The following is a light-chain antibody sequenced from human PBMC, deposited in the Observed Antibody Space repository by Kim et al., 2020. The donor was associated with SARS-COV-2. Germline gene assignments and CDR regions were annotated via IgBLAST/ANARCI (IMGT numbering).Light chain of an antibody. J-gene: IGLJ3*02. V-gene: IGLV10-54*04. CDR2: NHT. CDR1: DNCVDNEG. CDR3: SAWDSSLTCWI. Sequence: QSPTTNCTQHDNCVDNEGATWLQQHPGHPPDLFSDNHTKRPAGLSERFAAPRLGSTDSMTINGLQAEDEADYYCSAWDSSLTCWIFGGGTKLTVL.